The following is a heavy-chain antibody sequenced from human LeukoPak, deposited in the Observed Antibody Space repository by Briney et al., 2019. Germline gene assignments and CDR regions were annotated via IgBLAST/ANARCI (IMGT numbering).Heavy chain of an antibody. CDR3: ARGSPKVALRWFDP. Sequence: PSETLSLTCAVYGGSFSGYYWSWIRQPPGKGLEWIGEINHSGSTNYNPSLKSRVTISVDTSKNQFSLKLSSVTAADTAVYYCARGSPKVALRWFDPWGQGTLVTVSS. J-gene: IGHJ5*02. CDR2: INHSGST. CDR1: GGSFSGYY. V-gene: IGHV4-34*01. D-gene: IGHD4-23*01.